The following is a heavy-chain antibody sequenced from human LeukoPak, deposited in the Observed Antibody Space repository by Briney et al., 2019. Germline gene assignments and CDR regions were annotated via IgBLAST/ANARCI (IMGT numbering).Heavy chain of an antibody. J-gene: IGHJ4*02. V-gene: IGHV1-2*02. CDR3: ARSAYNYGYVYFDH. CDR2: IDPNSDNI. D-gene: IGHD5-18*01. CDR1: GYTFAGCF. Sequence: ASVKVSCKASGYTFAGCFIHYVRQAPGQGLEWMGWIDPNSDNIRYSETFKDRVTMTRDTSTNTAYMELSWLRSDDTAVYYCARSAYNYGYVYFDHWGQGTLVIVSS.